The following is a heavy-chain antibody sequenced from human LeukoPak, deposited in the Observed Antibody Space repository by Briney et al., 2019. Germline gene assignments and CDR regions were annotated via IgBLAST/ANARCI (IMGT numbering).Heavy chain of an antibody. Sequence: GGSLRLSCAASGFTFSSYSMNWVRQAPGKGLEWVSAISGSGGSTYYADSVKGRFTISRDNSKNTLYLQMNSLRAEDTAVYYCAKDPALWFGEFPYYFDYWGQGTLVTVSS. J-gene: IGHJ4*02. V-gene: IGHV3-23*01. CDR3: AKDPALWFGEFPYYFDY. D-gene: IGHD3-10*01. CDR2: ISGSGGST. CDR1: GFTFSSYS.